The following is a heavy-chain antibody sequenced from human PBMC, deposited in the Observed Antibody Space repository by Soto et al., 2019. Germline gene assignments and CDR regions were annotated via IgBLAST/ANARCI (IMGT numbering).Heavy chain of an antibody. D-gene: IGHD5-12*01. Sequence: PGESLKISCKGSGYSFTSYWIGWVRQMPWKGLEWMGIIYPGDSDTRYSPSFQGQVTISADKSISTAYLQWSSLKASDTAMYYCARPGTYSGYDRGYYGMDVWGQGTTVTVSS. J-gene: IGHJ6*02. CDR2: IYPGDSDT. V-gene: IGHV5-51*01. CDR3: ARPGTYSGYDRGYYGMDV. CDR1: GYSFTSYW.